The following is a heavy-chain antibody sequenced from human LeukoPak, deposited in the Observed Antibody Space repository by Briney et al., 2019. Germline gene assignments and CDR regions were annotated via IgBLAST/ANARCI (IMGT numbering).Heavy chain of an antibody. V-gene: IGHV4-61*02. CDR1: GGSISSGSYY. CDR2: IYNSGTT. Sequence: PSETLSLTCTVSGGSISSGSYYWSWIRQPAGKGLEWVGRIYNSGTTNYNPSLKSRVTMSVDTSKNQFSLKLSSGTAADTAVYYCARGRYYYGSGTFGDIWGQGTMVTVSS. J-gene: IGHJ3*02. D-gene: IGHD3-10*01. CDR3: ARGRYYYGSGTFGDI.